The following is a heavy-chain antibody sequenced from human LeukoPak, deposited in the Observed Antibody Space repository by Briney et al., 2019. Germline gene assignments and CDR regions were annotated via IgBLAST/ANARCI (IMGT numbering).Heavy chain of an antibody. CDR3: SRDLSYGWDDAFDI. D-gene: IGHD3-10*01. J-gene: IGHJ3*02. CDR2: ISSSSNYM. Sequence: GGSLRLSCAAAGFAFSSYSMNWVRQTPGKGLEWVSSISSSSNYMYYTASVRGRFTISRYDAKNSLYLQMNSLRVDDTALYYFSRDLSYGWDDAFDIWGQGTVVTV. V-gene: IGHV3-21*01. CDR1: GFAFSSYS.